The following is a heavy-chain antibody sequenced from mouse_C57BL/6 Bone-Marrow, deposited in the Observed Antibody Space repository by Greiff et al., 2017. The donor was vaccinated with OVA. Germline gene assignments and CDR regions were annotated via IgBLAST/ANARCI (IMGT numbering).Heavy chain of an antibody. Sequence: VQLQQSGPELVKPGASVKIPCKASGYTFTDYNMDWVKQSHGKSLEWIGDINPNNGGTIYNQKFKGKATLTVDKSSSTAYMELRSLTSEDTAVXFCARPLLLRYSYWYFDVWGTGTTVTVSS. V-gene: IGHV1-18*01. CDR2: INPNNGGT. CDR1: GYTFTDYN. CDR3: ARPLLLRYSYWYFDV. J-gene: IGHJ1*03. D-gene: IGHD1-1*01.